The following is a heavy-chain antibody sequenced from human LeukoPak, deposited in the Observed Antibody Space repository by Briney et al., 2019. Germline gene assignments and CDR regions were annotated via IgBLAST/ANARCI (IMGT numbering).Heavy chain of an antibody. D-gene: IGHD3-9*01. CDR1: GGSISSGSYY. V-gene: IGHV4-61*02. Sequence: SETLSLTCTVSGGSISSGSYYWSWIRQPAGKGLEWIGRIYTSGSTNYNPSLKSRVTMSVDTSKNQFSLKLSSVTAADTAVYYCASVRDILTGYVPYFDYWGQGTLVTVSS. J-gene: IGHJ4*02. CDR3: ASVRDILTGYVPYFDY. CDR2: IYTSGST.